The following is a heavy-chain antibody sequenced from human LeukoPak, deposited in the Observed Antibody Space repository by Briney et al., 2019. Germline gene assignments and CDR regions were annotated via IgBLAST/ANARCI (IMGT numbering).Heavy chain of an antibody. Sequence: PGGSLRLSCAASGFTFTNAWMNWVRQTPGKGLEWVGRIKSKTEGGTTDYAAPVTGRFTISRDDSKNTLYLQMNSLRAEDTAVYYCAKSRDGYNFYYYYGMDVWGQGTTVTVSS. CDR2: IKSKTEGGTT. CDR3: AKSRDGYNFYYYYGMDV. CDR1: GFTFTNAW. D-gene: IGHD5-24*01. J-gene: IGHJ6*02. V-gene: IGHV3-15*01.